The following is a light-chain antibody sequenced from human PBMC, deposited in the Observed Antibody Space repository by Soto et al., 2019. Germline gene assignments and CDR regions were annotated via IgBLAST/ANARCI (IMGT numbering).Light chain of an antibody. CDR2: GAS. V-gene: IGKV3-15*01. CDR1: QSVSSN. J-gene: IGKJ1*01. Sequence: EIVMTQSPATLSVSPGERATLSCRASQSVSSNLAWYQQKPGQAPRLLIYGASTRATGIPARFSGSGSGKEFTLTISSLQSEDFALYYCHQRQSWPRTFGQGTKVDIK. CDR3: HQRQSWPRT.